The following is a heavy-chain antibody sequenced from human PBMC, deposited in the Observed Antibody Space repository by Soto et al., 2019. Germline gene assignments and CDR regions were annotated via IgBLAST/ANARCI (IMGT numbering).Heavy chain of an antibody. CDR2: TYYRSKWYN. J-gene: IGHJ4*02. CDR1: GDSVSSNSAA. D-gene: IGHD6-13*01. Sequence: SQTLSLTCAISGDSVSSNSAAWNWIRQSPSRGLEWLGRTYYRSKWYNDYAVSVKSRITINPDTSKNQFSLQLNPVTPEDTAVYYCARVVGSSWYPDFDYWGQGTLVTVSS. CDR3: ARVVGSSWYPDFDY. V-gene: IGHV6-1*01.